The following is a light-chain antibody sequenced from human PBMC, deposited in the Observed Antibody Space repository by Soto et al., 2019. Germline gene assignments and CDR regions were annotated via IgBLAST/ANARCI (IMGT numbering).Light chain of an antibody. CDR3: SSYTSNTTYV. J-gene: IGLJ1*01. CDR1: SSDVGGYNY. Sequence: QSALTQPASVSASPGQSIAISCTGTSSDVGGYNYVSWYQQHPGKAPKLMIYDVSNRPSGVSNRFSGSKSGNTASLTISGLQAEDEADYYCSSYTSNTTYVFGTGTKLTVL. CDR2: DVS. V-gene: IGLV2-14*01.